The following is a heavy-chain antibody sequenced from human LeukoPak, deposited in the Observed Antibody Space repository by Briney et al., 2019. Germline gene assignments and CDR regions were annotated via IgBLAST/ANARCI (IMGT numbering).Heavy chain of an antibody. CDR2: ISSSGTTI. J-gene: IGHJ4*02. Sequence: PGGSLRLSCAASGFTLSSYEMNWVRQAPGKGLEWISYISSSGTTIYYADSVKGRFTISRDNAKNSLYLQMNSLRAEDTAVYYCARSYSSTWYLYYFDYWGQGTLVTVSS. V-gene: IGHV3-48*03. CDR3: ARSYSSTWYLYYFDY. D-gene: IGHD6-13*01. CDR1: GFTLSSYE.